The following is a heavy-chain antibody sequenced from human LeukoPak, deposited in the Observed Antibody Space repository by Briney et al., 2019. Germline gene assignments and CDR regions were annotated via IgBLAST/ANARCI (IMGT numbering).Heavy chain of an antibody. CDR2: IYFSGGT. Sequence: SETLSLTCTVSGGSISTYYWNWIRQPPGKGLEWIGYIYFSGGTNYNPSLKSRVTISVDTSKNQFSLKLSSVTAADTAVYYCARGNVGYSSGWYDYWGQGTLVTVSS. V-gene: IGHV4-59*12. D-gene: IGHD6-19*01. CDR1: GGSISTYY. J-gene: IGHJ4*02. CDR3: ARGNVGYSSGWYDY.